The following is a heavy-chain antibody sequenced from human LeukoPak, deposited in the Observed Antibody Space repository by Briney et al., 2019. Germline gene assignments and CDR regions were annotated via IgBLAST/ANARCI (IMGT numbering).Heavy chain of an antibody. CDR1: GGTFSSYA. D-gene: IGHD6-6*01. V-gene: IGHV1-69*13. J-gene: IGHJ4*02. CDR2: IIPIFGTA. CDR3: ARDRDSSSPRSLGY. Sequence: ASVKVSCKASGGTFSSYAISWVRQAPGQGLEWMGGIIPIFGTANYAQKFQGRVTITADESTSTAYMELSSLRSEDTAVYYCARDRDSSSPRSLGYWGQGTLVTVSS.